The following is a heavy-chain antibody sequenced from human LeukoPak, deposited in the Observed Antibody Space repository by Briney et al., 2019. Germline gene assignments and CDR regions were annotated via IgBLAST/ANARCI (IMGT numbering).Heavy chain of an antibody. D-gene: IGHD3-10*01. V-gene: IGHV3-74*01. Sequence: GGSLRLSCAASGFTFSSYWMHWVRQAPGKGLVWVSRINSDGSSTSYADSVKGRFTISRDNAKNTLYLQMNSLRAEDTAVYYCARGDYYGSGGRTDYWGQGTLVTVSS. CDR2: INSDGSST. J-gene: IGHJ4*02. CDR3: ARGDYYGSGGRTDY. CDR1: GFTFSSYW.